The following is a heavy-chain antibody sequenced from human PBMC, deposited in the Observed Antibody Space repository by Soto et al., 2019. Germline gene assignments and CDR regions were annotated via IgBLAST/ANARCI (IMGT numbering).Heavy chain of an antibody. CDR2: IYSGGST. V-gene: IGHV3-66*04. J-gene: IGHJ6*03. Sequence: GGSLRLSCAASGFTVSSNYMSWVRQAPGKGLEWVSVIYSGGSTYYADSVKGRFTISRDNSKNTLYLQMNSLRAEDTAVYYCARRVVVPAATYYYYYYMDVWGKGTTVTVSS. D-gene: IGHD2-2*01. CDR3: ARRVVVPAATYYYYYYMDV. CDR1: GFTVSSNY.